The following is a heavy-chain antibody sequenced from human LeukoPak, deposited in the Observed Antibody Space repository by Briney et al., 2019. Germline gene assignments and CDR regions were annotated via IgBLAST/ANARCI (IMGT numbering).Heavy chain of an antibody. V-gene: IGHV3-30-3*01. J-gene: IGHJ4*02. CDR1: GFTFSSYA. CDR3: ARAPHSGYSSSWYGGFDY. D-gene: IGHD6-13*01. CDR2: ISYDGSNK. Sequence: PGGSLRPSCAASGFTFSSYAMHWVRQAPGKGLEWVAVISYDGSNKYYADSVKGRFTISRDNSKNTLYLQMNSLRAEDTAVYYCARAPHSGYSSSWYGGFDYWGQGTLVTVSP.